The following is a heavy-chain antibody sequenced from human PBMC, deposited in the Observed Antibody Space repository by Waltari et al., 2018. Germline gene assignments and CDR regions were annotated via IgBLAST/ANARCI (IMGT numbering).Heavy chain of an antibody. Sequence: QVQLQVSGPGLVRPSETLSLSCAVSDYSTNSCYFWVWIRQPPGKGLEWIGTISHSGSPYYHPSFKSRVIMSVDTSKNQFSLKMTSVTAADTALYYCARQGTSSSFYFDFWGRGTLVIVSS. D-gene: IGHD6-6*01. CDR1: DYSTNSCYF. J-gene: IGHJ4*02. CDR2: ISHSGSP. V-gene: IGHV4-38-2*01. CDR3: ARQGTSSSFYFDF.